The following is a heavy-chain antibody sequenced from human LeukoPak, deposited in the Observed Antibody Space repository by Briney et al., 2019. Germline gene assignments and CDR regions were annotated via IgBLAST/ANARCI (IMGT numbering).Heavy chain of an antibody. D-gene: IGHD6-6*01. Sequence: ASVKVSCKASGYTFTSYDINWVRQATGQGLDGMGWMNPNSGNTGYAQKFQGRVTITRNTSISTAYMELSSLRSEDTAVYYCARASSSSSRPTYYYYYYMDVWGKGTTVTVSS. V-gene: IGHV1-8*03. CDR1: GYTFTSYD. CDR3: ARASSSSSRPTYYYYYYMDV. J-gene: IGHJ6*03. CDR2: MNPNSGNT.